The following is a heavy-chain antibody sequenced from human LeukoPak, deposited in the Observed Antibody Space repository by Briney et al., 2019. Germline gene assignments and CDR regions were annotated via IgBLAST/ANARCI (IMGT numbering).Heavy chain of an antibody. CDR3: AIVGGYSGYLKY. J-gene: IGHJ4*02. V-gene: IGHV3-23*01. CDR1: GFTFSSYA. Sequence: GSLRLSCAASGFTFSSYAMSWVRQAPGKGLEWVSAISGSGGSTYYADSVKGRFTISRDNSKNTLYLQMNSLRAEDTAVYYCAIVGGYSGYLKYWGQGTLVTVSS. D-gene: IGHD5-12*01. CDR2: ISGSGGST.